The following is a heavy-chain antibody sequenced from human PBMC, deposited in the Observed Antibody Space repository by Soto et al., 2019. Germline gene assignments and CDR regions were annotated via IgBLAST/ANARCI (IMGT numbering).Heavy chain of an antibody. CDR1: GGTFSSYA. Sequence: QVQLVQSGAEVKKPGSSVKVSCKASGGTFSSYAISWVRQAPGQGLEWMGGFIPIFGTANYAQKFQGRVTITADESTSTAYMELSSLRSEDTAVYYCSSLWFGELQDFDYWGQGTLVTVSS. CDR3: SSLWFGELQDFDY. CDR2: FIPIFGTA. D-gene: IGHD3-10*01. V-gene: IGHV1-69*01. J-gene: IGHJ4*02.